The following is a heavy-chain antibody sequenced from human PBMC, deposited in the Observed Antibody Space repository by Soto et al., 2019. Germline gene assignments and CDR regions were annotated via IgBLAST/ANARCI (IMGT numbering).Heavy chain of an antibody. V-gene: IGHV3-48*03. CDR3: ARDTGCSGGTCYSDYYYGMDV. J-gene: IGHJ6*02. Sequence: GGSLRLSCAASGFTFSSYEMNWVRQAPGKGLEWVSYISSSGSTIYYADSVKGRFTISRDNAKNSPYLQMNSLRAEDTAVYYCARDTGCSGGTCYSDYYYGMDVWGQGTTVTVSS. CDR1: GFTFSSYE. CDR2: ISSSGSTI. D-gene: IGHD2-15*01.